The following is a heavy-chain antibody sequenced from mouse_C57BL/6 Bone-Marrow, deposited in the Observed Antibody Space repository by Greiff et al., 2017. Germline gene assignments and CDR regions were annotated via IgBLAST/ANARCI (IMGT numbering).Heavy chain of an antibody. J-gene: IGHJ4*01. CDR3: ARKLYDYDFFYAMDY. CDR1: GFSLTSYG. D-gene: IGHD2-4*01. V-gene: IGHV2-2*01. Sequence: VKVVASGPGLVQPSQSLSITCTVSGFSLTSYGVHWVRQSPGTGLEWLGVIWSGGSTDYNAAFISRLSISKDNSKSQVFFKMNSLQADDTAIYYCARKLYDYDFFYAMDYWGQGTSVTVSS. CDR2: IWSGGST.